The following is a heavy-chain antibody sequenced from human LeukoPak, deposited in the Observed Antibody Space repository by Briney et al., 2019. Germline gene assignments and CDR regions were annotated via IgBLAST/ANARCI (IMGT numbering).Heavy chain of an antibody. D-gene: IGHD3-22*01. J-gene: IGHJ4*02. CDR1: GGTFSSYA. CDR2: IIPIFGTA. V-gene: IGHV1-69*05. CDR3: AREGMLYYYDSSGYVAD. Sequence: GASVKVSCKASGGTFSSYAISWVRQAPGQGLEWMGGIIPIFGTANYAQKFQGRVTITTDESTITAYMELSSLRSEDTAVYYCAREGMLYYYDSSGYVADWGQGTLVTVSS.